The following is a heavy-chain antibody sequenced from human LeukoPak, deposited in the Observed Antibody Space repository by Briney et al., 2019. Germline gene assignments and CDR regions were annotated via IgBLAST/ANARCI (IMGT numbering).Heavy chain of an antibody. J-gene: IGHJ5*02. CDR3: AREPPTVVTPGGWFDP. Sequence: GGSLRLSCAASGFTFSSYWMSWIRQAPGKGLEWVANIKQDGSQKNYVDSVKGRFTISRDNAKNSLYLQMNSLRAEDTAVYYCAREPPTVVTPGGWFDPWGQGTLVTVSS. D-gene: IGHD4-23*01. CDR1: GFTFSSYW. CDR2: IKQDGSQK. V-gene: IGHV3-7*03.